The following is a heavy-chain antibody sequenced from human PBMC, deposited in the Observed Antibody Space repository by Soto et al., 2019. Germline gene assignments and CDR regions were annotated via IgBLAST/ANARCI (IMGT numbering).Heavy chain of an antibody. J-gene: IGHJ4*02. CDR1: GFTFSSYA. Sequence: GGSLRLSCAASGFTFSSYAMSWVRQAPGKGLEWVSAISGSGGSTYYADSVKGRFTISRDNSKNTLYLQMNSLGAEDTAVYYCAKCRVGAAENQLSKQLVIWALGYFDYWGQGTLVTVSS. CDR3: AKCRVGAAENQLSKQLVIWALGYFDY. D-gene: IGHD6-13*01. CDR2: ISGSGGST. V-gene: IGHV3-23*01.